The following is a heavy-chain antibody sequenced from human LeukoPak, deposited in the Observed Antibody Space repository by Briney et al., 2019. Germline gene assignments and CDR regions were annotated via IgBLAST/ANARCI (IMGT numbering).Heavy chain of an antibody. V-gene: IGHV4-38-2*01. CDR2: IYHSGST. J-gene: IGHJ3*02. Sequence: SETLSLTCAVSGYSISSGYYWGWIRQPPAKGLEWIGSIYHSGSTYYNPSLKSRVTISVDTSKNQFSLKLSSVTAADTAVYYCARGYSGSYYFAFDIRGQGTMVTVSS. CDR3: ARGYSGSYYFAFDI. CDR1: GYSISSGYY. D-gene: IGHD1-26*01.